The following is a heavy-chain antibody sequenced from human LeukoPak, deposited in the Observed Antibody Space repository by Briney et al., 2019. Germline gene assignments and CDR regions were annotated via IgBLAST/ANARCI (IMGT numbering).Heavy chain of an antibody. CDR3: AKLPCIGGSCYVDY. CDR1: GFTFSSYA. D-gene: IGHD2-15*01. V-gene: IGHV3-23*01. J-gene: IGHJ4*02. CDR2: ISGSGGST. Sequence: GALRLSCAASGFTFSSYAMSWVRQAPGKGLEWVSAISGSGGSTYYADSVKGRFTISRDNSKNTLYLQMNSLRAEDTAVYYCAKLPCIGGSCYVDYWGQGTLVTVSS.